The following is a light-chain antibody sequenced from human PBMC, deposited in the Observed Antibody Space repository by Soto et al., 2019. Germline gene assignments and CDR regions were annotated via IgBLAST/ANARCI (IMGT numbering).Light chain of an antibody. CDR2: DAG. J-gene: IGLJ1*01. CDR1: NIGSKP. V-gene: IGLV3-21*02. Sequence: SYELSQPPSVSVAPGQTARITCGEDNIGSKPVHWYQHKPGQAPVLVVYDAGDRPSGIPERFSGSKSGNTATLTVSRVEDGDEADYYCQVWDSSSDHYVFGSGTKVTV. CDR3: QVWDSSSDHYV.